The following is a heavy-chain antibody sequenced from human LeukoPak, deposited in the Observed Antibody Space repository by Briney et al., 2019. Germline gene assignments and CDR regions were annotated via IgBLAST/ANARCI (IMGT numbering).Heavy chain of an antibody. CDR1: GFTFSSYA. Sequence: GGSLRLSCAASGFTFSSYAMTWVRQAPGKGLQCVSTISGSGENTYYADSVKGRFTISRDISKSTLYLQMNSLRDEDTAVYYCAKYGSGSYYNGLYWGQGTLVTVSS. D-gene: IGHD3-10*01. V-gene: IGHV3-23*01. CDR2: ISGSGENT. J-gene: IGHJ4*02. CDR3: AKYGSGSYYNGLY.